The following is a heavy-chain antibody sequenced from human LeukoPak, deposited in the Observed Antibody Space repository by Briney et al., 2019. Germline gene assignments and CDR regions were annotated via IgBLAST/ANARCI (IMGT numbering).Heavy chain of an antibody. CDR3: ARGAYYYGSGSFDY. CDR1: GGSISSGSYY. CDR2: IYTSGST. J-gene: IGHJ4*02. Sequence: SQTLSLTCTVSGGSISSGSYYWSWIRQPAGKGLEWIGRIYTSGSTNYNPSLKSRVTISVDTSKNQFSLKLSSVTAADTAVYYCARGAYYYGSGSFDYWGQGTLVTVSS. D-gene: IGHD3-10*01. V-gene: IGHV4-61*02.